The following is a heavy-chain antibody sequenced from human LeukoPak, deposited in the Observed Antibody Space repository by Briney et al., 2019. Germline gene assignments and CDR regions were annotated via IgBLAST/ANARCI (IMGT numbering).Heavy chain of an antibody. V-gene: IGHV4-59*08. Sequence: PSETLSLTCTVSGGSISSYSWNWIGQSPGRGLEWIGYVYYSGSTMYNPSLRSRVTISVDTSKNQFSLKLSSVTAADTAVYYCARLKARDAFDIWGQGTMVTVSS. J-gene: IGHJ3*02. CDR3: ARLKARDAFDI. CDR1: GGSISSYS. CDR2: VYYSGST.